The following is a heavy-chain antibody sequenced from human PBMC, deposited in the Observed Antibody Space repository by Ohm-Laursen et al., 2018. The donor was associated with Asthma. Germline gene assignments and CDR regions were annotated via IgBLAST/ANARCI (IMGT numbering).Heavy chain of an antibody. D-gene: IGHD6-13*01. CDR3: ARDLSLAAAGCFDY. J-gene: IGHJ4*02. V-gene: IGHV3-23*01. CDR2: ISAGGDTT. CDR1: GFSYSSYA. Sequence: SLRLSCSASGFSYSSYAMTWVRQAPGQGLEWLSCISAGGDTTYYADSVKGRFTISRDNSKNTLYLQMNSLRAEDTAVYYCARDLSLAAAGCFDYWGQGTLVTVSS.